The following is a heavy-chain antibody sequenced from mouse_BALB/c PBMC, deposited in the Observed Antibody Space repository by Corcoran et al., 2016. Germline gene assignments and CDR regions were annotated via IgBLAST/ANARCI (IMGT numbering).Heavy chain of an antibody. CDR3: ARDGAYYRAMDY. CDR2: INTYTGEP. J-gene: IGHJ4*01. CDR1: GYTFTNYG. V-gene: IGHV9-3-1*01. D-gene: IGHD2-14*01. Sequence: QIQLVQSGPELKKPGETVKISCKASGYTFTNYGMNWVKQAPGKGLKWMGWINTYTGEPTYADDFKGRFAFSLETSASTAYLQINNLKNEDTATYFCARDGAYYRAMDYWGQGTSVTVSS.